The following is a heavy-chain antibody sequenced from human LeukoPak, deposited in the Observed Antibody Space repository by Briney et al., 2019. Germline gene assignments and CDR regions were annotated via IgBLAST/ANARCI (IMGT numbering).Heavy chain of an antibody. CDR2: IYTSGST. D-gene: IGHD3-16*02. J-gene: IGHJ4*02. CDR3: AREDYDYVWGSYRFDY. Sequence: PSETLSLTCTDSGGSISSYYWSWIRQPAGKGLEWIGRIYTSGSTNYNPSLKSRVTMSVDTSKNQFSLKLSSVTAADTAVYYCAREDYDYVWGSYRFDYWGQGTLVTVSS. CDR1: GGSISSYY. V-gene: IGHV4-4*07.